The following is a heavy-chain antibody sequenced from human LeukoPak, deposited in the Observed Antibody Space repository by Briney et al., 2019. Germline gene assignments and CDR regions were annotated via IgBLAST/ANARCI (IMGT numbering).Heavy chain of an antibody. J-gene: IGHJ3*02. CDR1: GYTFTSYG. CDR2: ISTYMGNT. CDR3: ARGGWVGVVVPAAGPIPFDI. V-gene: IGHV1-18*01. Sequence: GASVKVSCKVSGYTFTSYGISWVRQAPEQGLEWMGWISTYMGNTNYTQKLQGRATMTTDTSTGTAYMELRSLRSDDTAVYYCARGGWVGVVVPAAGPIPFDIWGQGTMVTVSS. D-gene: IGHD2-2*01.